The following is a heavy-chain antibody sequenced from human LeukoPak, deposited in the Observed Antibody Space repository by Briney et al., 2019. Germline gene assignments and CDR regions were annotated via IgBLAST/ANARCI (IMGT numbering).Heavy chain of an antibody. J-gene: IGHJ4*02. V-gene: IGHV3-21*01. CDR1: GFTFSSYS. CDR3: ARDLIVGATGAGYY. CDR2: ISSSSSYI. Sequence: PGGSLRLSRAASGFTFSSYSMNWVRQAPGKGLEWVSSISSSSSYIYYADSVKGRFTISRDNAKNSLYLQMNSLRAEDTAVYYCARDLIVGATGAGYYWGQGTLVIVSS. D-gene: IGHD1-26*01.